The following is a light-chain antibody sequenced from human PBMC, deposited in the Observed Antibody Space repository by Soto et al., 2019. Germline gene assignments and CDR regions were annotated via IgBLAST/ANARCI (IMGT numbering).Light chain of an antibody. Sequence: QSVLTQQPSASGTPAQRVTISCSGSTSDIGSNYVYWYQHLPGTAPQLLIYSNNPRPSGVPDRFSGSKSGTSASVAISGLRSEDEADYFCAAWNDSQPGYVFGTGTKVTVL. V-gene: IGLV1-47*02. J-gene: IGLJ1*01. CDR3: AAWNDSQPGYV. CDR2: SNN. CDR1: TSDIGSNY.